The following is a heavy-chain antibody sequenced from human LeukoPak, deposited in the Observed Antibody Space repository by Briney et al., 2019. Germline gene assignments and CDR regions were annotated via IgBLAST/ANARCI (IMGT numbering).Heavy chain of an antibody. CDR2: INTNTGNP. CDR3: ARDLRNYGSGSYYHEARKPPFGY. Sequence: GASVKVSCKPSGYTFTSYAMNWVRQAPGQGVEWMGWINTNTGNPTYAQGFTGRFVFSLDTSVSTAYLQISSLKAEDTAVYYCARDLRNYGSGSYYHEARKPPFGYWGQGTLVTVSS. J-gene: IGHJ4*02. CDR1: GYTFTSYA. D-gene: IGHD3-10*01. V-gene: IGHV7-4-1*02.